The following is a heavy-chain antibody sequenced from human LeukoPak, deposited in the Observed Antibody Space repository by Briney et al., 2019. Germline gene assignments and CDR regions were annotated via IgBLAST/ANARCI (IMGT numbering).Heavy chain of an antibody. Sequence: PSETLSLPCTVSGGSISSSSYYWGWIRQPPGKGLEWFGSIYYSGSTYYNPSLKSRVTISVDTSKNQFSLKLSSVTAADTAVYYCARLDCSSTSCYIFDYWGQGTLVTVSS. V-gene: IGHV4-39*01. CDR1: GGSISSSSYY. CDR3: ARLDCSSTSCYIFDY. CDR2: IYYSGST. D-gene: IGHD2-2*02. J-gene: IGHJ4*02.